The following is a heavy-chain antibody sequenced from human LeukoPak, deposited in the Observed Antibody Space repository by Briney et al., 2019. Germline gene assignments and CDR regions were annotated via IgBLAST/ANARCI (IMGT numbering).Heavy chain of an antibody. CDR2: ISGSGGST. J-gene: IGHJ4*02. Sequence: SGGSLRLSCAASGFTFSSYAMSWVRQAPGKGLEWVSAISGSGGSTYYADSVKGRFTISRDNSKNTLSLQMNSLRAEDTAVYYCAKDSGVVRGVIVPLDYWGQGTLVTVSS. CDR3: AKDSGVVRGVIVPLDY. V-gene: IGHV3-23*01. D-gene: IGHD3-10*01. CDR1: GFTFSSYA.